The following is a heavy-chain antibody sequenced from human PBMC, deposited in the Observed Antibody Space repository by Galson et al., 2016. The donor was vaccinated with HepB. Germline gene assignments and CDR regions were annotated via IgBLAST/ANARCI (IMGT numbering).Heavy chain of an antibody. CDR3: ARETATNSYYYYGMDV. V-gene: IGHV3-30*04. CDR2: ISFDGINK. D-gene: IGHD2-21*02. CDR1: GFTFSSHA. Sequence: SLRLSCAASGFTFSSHAMHWVRQAPGKGLEWVALISFDGINKYYADSVKGRFTISRDNAKNSLYLQMDTLRAEDTAVYFCARETATNSYYYYGMDVWGQGTMVTVSS. J-gene: IGHJ6*02.